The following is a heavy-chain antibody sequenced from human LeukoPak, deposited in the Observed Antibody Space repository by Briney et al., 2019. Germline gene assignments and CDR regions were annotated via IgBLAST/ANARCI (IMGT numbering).Heavy chain of an antibody. CDR3: ASDQVSGVFDY. Sequence: GGSLRLSCAGSGFVFSDFYINWIRHSPGKGLEWLAYISPDGSYTTFGDSVKGRFVISRDNAKNSVSLQMNSLRVEDTAVYFCASDQVSGVFDYWGQRARVTVS. V-gene: IGHV3-11*05. CDR1: GFVFSDFY. D-gene: IGHD5/OR15-5a*01. J-gene: IGHJ4*02. CDR2: ISPDGSYT.